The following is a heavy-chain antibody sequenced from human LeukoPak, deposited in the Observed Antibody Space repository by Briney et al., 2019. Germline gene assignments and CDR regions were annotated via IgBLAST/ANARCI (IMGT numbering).Heavy chain of an antibody. CDR1: GFTFSSYA. D-gene: IGHD6-13*01. Sequence: GGSLRLSCEASGFTFSSYAMSWVRQAPGKGLEWVSGISDSGGSTYYADSVKGRFTISRDNSKNTLYLQMNSLRAEDTAVYHCVKDQVGGSRWYYFDYWGQGTLVTVSS. J-gene: IGHJ4*02. CDR2: ISDSGGST. CDR3: VKDQVGGSRWYYFDY. V-gene: IGHV3-23*01.